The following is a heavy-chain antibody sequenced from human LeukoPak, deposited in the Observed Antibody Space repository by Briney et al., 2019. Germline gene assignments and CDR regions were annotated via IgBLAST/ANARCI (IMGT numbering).Heavy chain of an antibody. Sequence: GGSLRLSCAASGFTFSSYGMHWVRQAPGKGLEWVAVISYDGSNKYYADSVKGRFTISRDNSKNTLYLQMNSLRAEDTAVYYCAKDRVVAPTYYGMDVWGQGTTVTVSS. CDR1: GFTFSSYG. CDR3: AKDRVVAPTYYGMDV. CDR2: ISYDGSNK. J-gene: IGHJ6*02. V-gene: IGHV3-30*18. D-gene: IGHD2-2*01.